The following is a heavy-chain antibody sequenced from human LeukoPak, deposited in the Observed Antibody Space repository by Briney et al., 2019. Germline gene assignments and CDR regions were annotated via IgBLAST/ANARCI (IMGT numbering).Heavy chain of an antibody. D-gene: IGHD3-22*01. CDR1: GGSLSSYY. J-gene: IGHJ5*02. CDR2: IYTSGST. Sequence: SETLSLTCTVSGGSLSSYYWSWIRQPAGKGLEWIGRIYTSGSTNYNPSLKSRVTMSVDTSKNQFSLKLSSVTAADTAVYHCARDGHYYYDSSGYYYADQSNWFDPWGQGTLVTVSS. V-gene: IGHV4-4*07. CDR3: ARDGHYYYDSSGYYYADQSNWFDP.